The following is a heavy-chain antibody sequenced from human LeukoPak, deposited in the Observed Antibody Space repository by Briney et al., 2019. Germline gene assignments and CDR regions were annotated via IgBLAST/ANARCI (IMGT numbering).Heavy chain of an antibody. D-gene: IGHD3-10*01. CDR3: ARYGWEKYFDY. CDR2: IYYSGST. Sequence: SETLSLTCTVSGGSISSYYWSWIRQPPGKGLEWIGYIYYSGSTNYNPSLKSRVTISVDTSENQFSLKLSSVTAADTAVYYCARYGWEKYFDYWGQGTLVTVSS. J-gene: IGHJ4*02. V-gene: IGHV4-59*01. CDR1: GGSISSYY.